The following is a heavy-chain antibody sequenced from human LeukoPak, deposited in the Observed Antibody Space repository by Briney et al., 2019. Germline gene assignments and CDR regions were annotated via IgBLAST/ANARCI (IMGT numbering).Heavy chain of an antibody. Sequence: GSLRLSCAASGFTFSDYYMSWIRQAPGKGLEWVSYISSSGSTIYYADSVKGRFTISRDNAKNSLYLQMNSLRAEDTAVYYCARDRRWSGSYYLYYYYGMDVWGQGTTVTVSS. CDR3: ARDRRWSGSYYLYYYYGMDV. CDR1: GFTFSDYY. V-gene: IGHV3-11*01. CDR2: ISSSGSTI. J-gene: IGHJ6*02. D-gene: IGHD1-26*01.